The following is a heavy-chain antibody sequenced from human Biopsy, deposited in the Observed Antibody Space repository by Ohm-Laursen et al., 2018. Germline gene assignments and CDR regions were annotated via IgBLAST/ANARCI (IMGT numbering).Heavy chain of an antibody. D-gene: IGHD4-11*01. Sequence: SLRLSCAASGFTFSNYGMHRVRQAPGKGLEWLAVIWYDGSNKYYGDSVQGRFTISRDNSKNTVYLQMNSLRAKDTAIYYCARDSTINTVTTADYWGQGTLVTVSS. CDR1: GFTFSNYG. CDR3: ARDSTINTVTTADY. J-gene: IGHJ4*02. CDR2: IWYDGSNK. V-gene: IGHV3-33*01.